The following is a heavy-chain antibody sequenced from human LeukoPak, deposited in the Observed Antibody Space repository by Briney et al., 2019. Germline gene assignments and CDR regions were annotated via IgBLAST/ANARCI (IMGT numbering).Heavy chain of an antibody. CDR2: IYYSGST. D-gene: IGHD1-1*01. CDR3: AREENGWNGSDDAFDI. V-gene: IGHV4-61*01. CDR1: GGSVSSGSYY. Sequence: PSETLSLTCTVSGGSVSSGSYYWSWIRQPPGKGLEWIGYIYYSGSTNYNPSLKSRVTISVDTFKNQFSLKLSSVTAADTAVYYCAREENGWNGSDDAFDIWGQGTMVTVSS. J-gene: IGHJ3*02.